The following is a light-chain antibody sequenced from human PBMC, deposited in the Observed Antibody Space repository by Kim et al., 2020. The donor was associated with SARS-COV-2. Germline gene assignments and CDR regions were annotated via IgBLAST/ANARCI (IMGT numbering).Light chain of an antibody. CDR1: QSVSSN. CDR3: QQYNNWLPYT. CDR2: GAC. J-gene: IGKJ2*01. Sequence: VSPGKRATHPRRAGQSVSSNLPWYQQTPGQAPRLPIYGACTRATRIPARYSGSGSVTEFTLTISSLQSEDCAVYYCQQYNNWLPYTWGQGTNLEI. V-gene: IGKV3D-15*01.